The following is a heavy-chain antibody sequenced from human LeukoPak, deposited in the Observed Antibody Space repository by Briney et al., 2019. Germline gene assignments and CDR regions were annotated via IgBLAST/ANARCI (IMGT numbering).Heavy chain of an antibody. CDR3: AKDRSMTTVTPFDN. Sequence: PGGSLRLSCAASGFSFITYGIHWVRQAPGKGLEWVAFIRYDGSNRFYADSVRGRFTISRDNSKNTVYLQMNSPRAEDTAVYYCAKDRSMTTVTPFDNWGQGTLVTVSS. CDR2: IRYDGSNR. J-gene: IGHJ4*02. CDR1: GFSFITYG. V-gene: IGHV3-30*02. D-gene: IGHD4-17*01.